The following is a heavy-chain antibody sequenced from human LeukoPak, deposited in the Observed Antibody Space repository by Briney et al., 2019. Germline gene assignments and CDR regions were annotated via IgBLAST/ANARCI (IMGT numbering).Heavy chain of an antibody. J-gene: IGHJ4*02. CDR2: IGSSSHFR. Sequence: GRTPRPSCAASGFTSCNYTMNWGCQAPGKGVEWVSSIGSSSHFRYYADSMKGRVTTSRDNAKNSLYLQVNSPRVEDTAMYYCARSCDGDCYSDYWGQGTLVTVSS. D-gene: IGHD2-21*02. CDR1: GFTSCNYT. V-gene: IGHV3-21*01. CDR3: ARSCDGDCYSDY.